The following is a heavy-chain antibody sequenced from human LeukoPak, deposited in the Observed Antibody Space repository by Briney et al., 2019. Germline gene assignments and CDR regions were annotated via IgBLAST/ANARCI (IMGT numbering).Heavy chain of an antibody. D-gene: IGHD3-22*01. Sequence: GGSLRLSCAASGFTFSTSWMTWVRQAPGKGLEFVANIKHDGSEKYYVDSVQGRFTISRDNAKNSLYLQMNSLRAEDTAVYYCARDLRSSGYYAFDYWGQGTLVTVSS. CDR3: ARDLRSSGYYAFDY. CDR2: IKHDGSEK. CDR1: GFTFSTSW. V-gene: IGHV3-7*01. J-gene: IGHJ4*02.